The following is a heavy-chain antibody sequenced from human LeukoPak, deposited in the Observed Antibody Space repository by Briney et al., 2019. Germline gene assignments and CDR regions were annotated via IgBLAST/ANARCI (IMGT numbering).Heavy chain of an antibody. J-gene: IGHJ5*02. Sequence: PGGSLRLSCAASGFTFSTYGMHWVRQAPGKGLEWVAFIRYDGSNKYYADSVKGRFTISRDNSKNTLFLQMNSLRAEDTAVYYCAKDTPSTVTTRGGWFDPWGQGTLVTVSS. CDR1: GFTFSTYG. CDR2: IRYDGSNK. D-gene: IGHD4-17*01. V-gene: IGHV3-30*02. CDR3: AKDTPSTVTTRGGWFDP.